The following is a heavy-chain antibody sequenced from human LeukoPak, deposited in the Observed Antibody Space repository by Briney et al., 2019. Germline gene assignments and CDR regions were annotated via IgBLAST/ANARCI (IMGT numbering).Heavy chain of an antibody. CDR3: ARYSGSYRNFDY. CDR2: INHSGST. Sequence: PSETLSLTCAVYGGSFSGYYWSWIRQPLGKGLEWIGEINHSGSTNYNPSLKSRVTISVDTSKNQFSLKLSSVTAADTAVYYCARYSGSYRNFDYWGQGTLVTVSS. V-gene: IGHV4-34*01. J-gene: IGHJ4*02. CDR1: GGSFSGYY. D-gene: IGHD1-26*01.